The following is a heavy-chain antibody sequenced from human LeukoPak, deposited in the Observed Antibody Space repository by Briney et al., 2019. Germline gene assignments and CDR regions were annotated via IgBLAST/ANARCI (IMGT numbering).Heavy chain of an antibody. V-gene: IGHV3-7*01. Sequence: GGSLRLSCAASGFTLSSHSMNWVRQAPGKGLEWVANIKKDGSEKNYVDSVKGRFTISRDNAKTSLYLQMNSLRAEDTAVYYCARSLWPEDYWGQGTLVTVSS. CDR3: ARSLWPEDY. CDR2: IKKDGSEK. J-gene: IGHJ4*02. D-gene: IGHD5-18*01. CDR1: GFTLSSHS.